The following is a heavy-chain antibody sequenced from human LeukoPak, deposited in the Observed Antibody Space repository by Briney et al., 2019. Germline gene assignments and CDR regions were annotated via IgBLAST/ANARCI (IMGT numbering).Heavy chain of an antibody. CDR3: ARGDRFDY. Sequence: GGSLRLSCAASGFTFSSYAMHWVRQAPGKGLEYVSAISSNGGSIYYANSVKGRFTISRDNSKNTLYLQMGSLRAEDMAVYYCARGDRFDYWGQGTLVTVSS. J-gene: IGHJ4*02. CDR1: GFTFSSYA. CDR2: ISSNGGSI. V-gene: IGHV3-64*01.